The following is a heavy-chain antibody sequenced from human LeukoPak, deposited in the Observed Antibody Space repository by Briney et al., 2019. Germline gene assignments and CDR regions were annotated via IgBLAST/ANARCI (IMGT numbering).Heavy chain of an antibody. CDR2: ISYDGSNK. CDR3: AKGSEFDP. V-gene: IGHV3-30*18. Sequence: GRSLRLSCAASGFTFSSYGMHWVRQAPGKGLEWVAVISYDGSNKYYADSVKGRFTISRDNSKNTLYLQMNSLRAEETAVYYCAKGSEFDPWGQGTLVTVSS. J-gene: IGHJ5*02. D-gene: IGHD3-10*01. CDR1: GFTFSSYG.